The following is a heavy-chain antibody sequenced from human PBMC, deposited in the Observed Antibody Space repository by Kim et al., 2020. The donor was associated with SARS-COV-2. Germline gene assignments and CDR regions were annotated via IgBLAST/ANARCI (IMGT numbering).Heavy chain of an antibody. D-gene: IGHD2-15*01. CDR2: INPNSGGT. CDR1: GYIVTGYY. V-gene: IGHV1-2*02. Sequence: ASVKVSCKASGYIVTGYYMHWVRQAPGQGLEWMGWINPNSGGTNQALKFQGRVTMTRDTSISTAYMELNRLTSDDTAVYYCARDRGGIVIVADFDYWGQGALVTVSA. CDR3: ARDRGGIVIVADFDY. J-gene: IGHJ4*02.